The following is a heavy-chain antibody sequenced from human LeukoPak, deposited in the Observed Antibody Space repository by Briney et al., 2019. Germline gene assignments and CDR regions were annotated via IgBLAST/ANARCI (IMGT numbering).Heavy chain of an antibody. CDR1: GGTCSSYA. D-gene: IGHD2-21*02. Sequence: SVKVSCKASGGTCSSYAISWVRQAPGQGLEWMGGIIPIFGTANYAQKFQGRVTITADKSTSTAYMELSSLRSEDTAVYYCARDSLPPAYCGGDCPMFDYWGQGTLVTVSS. CDR3: ARDSLPPAYCGGDCPMFDY. V-gene: IGHV1-69*06. J-gene: IGHJ4*02. CDR2: IIPIFGTA.